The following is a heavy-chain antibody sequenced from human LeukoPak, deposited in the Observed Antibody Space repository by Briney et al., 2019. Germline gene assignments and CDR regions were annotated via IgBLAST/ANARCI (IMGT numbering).Heavy chain of an antibody. D-gene: IGHD3-10*02. CDR1: GFTFSSYS. CDR3: AELGITMIGGV. J-gene: IGHJ6*04. CDR2: FSSSGSYT. Sequence: GGSLRLSCAASGFTFSSYSMNWARQAPGKGLEWVSSFSSSGSYTYYADSVKGRFTISRDNAKNSLYLQMNSLRAEDTAVYYCAELGITMIGGVWGKGTTVTISS. V-gene: IGHV3-21*01.